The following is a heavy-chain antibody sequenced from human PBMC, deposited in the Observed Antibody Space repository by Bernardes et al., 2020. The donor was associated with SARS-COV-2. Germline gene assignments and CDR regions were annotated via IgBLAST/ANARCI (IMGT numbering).Heavy chain of an antibody. V-gene: IGHV4-59*03. J-gene: IGHJ4*01. CDR2: IPYGGNA. CDR1: GASISSYY. D-gene: IGHD6-13*01. Sequence: SEPLSLTCTVSGASISSYYWTWIRQPPGKGLEWIGYIPYGGNANYNPSLKSRVTISADQSKNQFSLKLTSLTAADTAVYYCAGGYQNDYWGHGTLVTVSS. CDR3: AGGYQNDY.